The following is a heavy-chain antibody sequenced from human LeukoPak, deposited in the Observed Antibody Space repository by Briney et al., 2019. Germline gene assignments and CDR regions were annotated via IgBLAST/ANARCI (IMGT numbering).Heavy chain of an antibody. D-gene: IGHD6-19*01. V-gene: IGHV3-23*01. Sequence: PGGSLRLSCTASGFAFSVYAMSWVRQPPGKGLEWVSTINANSSTTSYAASVRGRFTISRDNSKNTLYLQLNTLIAQDTATYYCAKPISGGLAVTADWFHPWGQGTLVVVSS. CDR3: AKPISGGLAVTADWFHP. CDR2: INANSSTT. CDR1: GFAFSVYA. J-gene: IGHJ5*01.